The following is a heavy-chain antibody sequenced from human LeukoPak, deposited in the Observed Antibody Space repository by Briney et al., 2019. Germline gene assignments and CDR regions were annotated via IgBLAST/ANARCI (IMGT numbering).Heavy chain of an antibody. CDR1: GGSISSSTYS. CDR2: ISYSGST. D-gene: IGHD1-1*01. J-gene: IGHJ3*02. Sequence: PSETLSLTCTGSGGSISSSTYSWGWIRQPPGKGLEWIGSISYSGSTYYNPSLKSRVTISVDTSKNQFSLNLSSVTAADTAVYYCASSTVTTDAFHIWGQGTMVTVSS. V-gene: IGHV4-39*07. CDR3: ASSTVTTDAFHI.